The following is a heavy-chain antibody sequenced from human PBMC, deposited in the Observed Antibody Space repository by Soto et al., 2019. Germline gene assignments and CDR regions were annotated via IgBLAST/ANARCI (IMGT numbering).Heavy chain of an antibody. D-gene: IGHD2-15*01. V-gene: IGHV3-21*01. CDR1: GFTFSSYS. CDR3: ARFPPSYCSGGSCYPNVDY. J-gene: IGHJ4*02. Sequence: LSCAASGFTFSSYSMDWVRQAPGKGLEWVSSISSSSSYIYYADSVKGRFTISRDNAKNSLYLQMNSLRAEDTAVYYCARFPPSYCSGGSCYPNVDYWGQGTLVTVSS. CDR2: ISSSSSYI.